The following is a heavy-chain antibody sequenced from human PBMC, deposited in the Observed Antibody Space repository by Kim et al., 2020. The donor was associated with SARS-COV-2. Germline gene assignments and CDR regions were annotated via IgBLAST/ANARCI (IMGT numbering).Heavy chain of an antibody. D-gene: IGHD4-17*01. V-gene: IGHV3-30*04. CDR3: ARGALDYGDTKFLWYFDL. CDR2: ISYDGSNK. CDR1: GFTFSSYA. J-gene: IGHJ2*01. Sequence: GGSLRLSCAASGFTFSSYAMHWVRQAPGKGLEWVAVISYDGSNKYYADSVKGRFTISRDNSKNTLYLQMNSLRAEDTAVYYCARGALDYGDTKFLWYFDL.